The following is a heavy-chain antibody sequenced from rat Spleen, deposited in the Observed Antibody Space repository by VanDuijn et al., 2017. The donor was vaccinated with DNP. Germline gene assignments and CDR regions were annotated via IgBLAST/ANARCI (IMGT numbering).Heavy chain of an antibody. CDR2: IHYDGGTT. D-gene: IGHD1-11*01. V-gene: IGHV5-22*01. J-gene: IGHJ2*01. Sequence: EVQLGESGGGLVQPGRSLKLSCAASGFTFSDYYMAWGRQAPTKGLWWVAYIHYDGGTTYYGDSVKGRFTISRDNAENTLYLQMYSLRSEDMATYYCVRWDYGIYGFDYWGQGVMVTVSS. CDR3: VRWDYGIYGFDY. CDR1: GFTFSDYY.